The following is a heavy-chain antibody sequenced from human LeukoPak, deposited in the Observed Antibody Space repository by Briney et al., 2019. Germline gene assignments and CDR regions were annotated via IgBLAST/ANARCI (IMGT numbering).Heavy chain of an antibody. J-gene: IGHJ4*02. CDR2: IYYSGST. Sequence: PSETLSLTCTVSGGSISSYYWSWIRQPPGKGLEWIGYIYYSGSTNYNPSLKSRVTISVDTSKNQFSLKLSSVTAADTAVYYCARARDYYDSSGYYDSFDYWGQGALVTVSS. CDR3: ARARDYYDSSGYYDSFDY. CDR1: GGSISSYY. V-gene: IGHV4-59*01. D-gene: IGHD3-22*01.